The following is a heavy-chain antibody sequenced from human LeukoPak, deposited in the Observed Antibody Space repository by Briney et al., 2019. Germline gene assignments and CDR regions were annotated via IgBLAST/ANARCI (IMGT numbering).Heavy chain of an antibody. Sequence: GGSLRLSCAASGFTFSRYPMHWVRQAPGKGLEYVSAISPDGGSTFYANSMKGRFTISRDNSKNTLYLQVGILRGEDMAVYYCARAEQFVPGYFYYMDVWGKGTTVTVSS. D-gene: IGHD6-6*01. CDR1: GFTFSRYP. CDR3: ARAEQFVPGYFYYMDV. J-gene: IGHJ6*03. V-gene: IGHV3-64*01. CDR2: ISPDGGST.